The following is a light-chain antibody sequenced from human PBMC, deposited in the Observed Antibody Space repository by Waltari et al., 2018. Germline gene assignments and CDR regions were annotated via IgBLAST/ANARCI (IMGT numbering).Light chain of an antibody. Sequence: QSALTQPASVSGSPGQSITISCTGTSSDVGSYNLVSWYQQHQGKAPNLMIYEGSKRPSGVSNRFSDSKSGNTASLTISGLQAEDEADYYCCSYAGSSTLVFGGGTKLTVL. J-gene: IGLJ2*01. CDR3: CSYAGSSTLV. V-gene: IGLV2-23*01. CDR2: EGS. CDR1: SSDVGSYNL.